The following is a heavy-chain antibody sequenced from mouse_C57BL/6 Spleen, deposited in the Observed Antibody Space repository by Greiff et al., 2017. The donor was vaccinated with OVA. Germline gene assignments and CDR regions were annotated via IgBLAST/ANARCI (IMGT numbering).Heavy chain of an antibody. CDR3: ARRLYGPYFDY. CDR2: IDPSDSYT. J-gene: IGHJ2*01. Sequence: QVQLQQSGAELVMPGASVKLSCKASGYTFTSYWMHWVKQRPGQGLEWIGEIDPSDSYTNYNQKFKGKSTLTVDKSSSTAYMQLSSLTSEDSAVYYCARRLYGPYFDYWGQGTTLTVSS. CDR1: GYTFTSYW. V-gene: IGHV1-69*01. D-gene: IGHD1-1*02.